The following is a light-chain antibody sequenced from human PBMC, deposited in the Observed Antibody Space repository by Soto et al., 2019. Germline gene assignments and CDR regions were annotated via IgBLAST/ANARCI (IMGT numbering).Light chain of an antibody. CDR3: QSYDSSLRV. Sequence: QSVLTQPPSVSGALGQRVTISCTGSSSNIGAGYDVHWYQQLPRTAPKLLIYANSNRPSGVPDRFSGSKSGTSASLAITGLQAEDEADYYCQSYDSSLRVFGGGTKLTVL. CDR1: SSNIGAGYD. CDR2: ANS. J-gene: IGLJ2*01. V-gene: IGLV1-40*01.